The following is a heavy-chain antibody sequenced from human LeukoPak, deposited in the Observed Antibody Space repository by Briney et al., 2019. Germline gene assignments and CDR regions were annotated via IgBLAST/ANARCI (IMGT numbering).Heavy chain of an antibody. Sequence: PSETLSLTCIVSGGSIRNYYWSWIRQTPGKGLEWIGYISYSGNTNYNPSLKSRVTMSVDTSKNQFSLKLTSVTAADTAVYFCARESDTSGPIDYWGQGRLVAVSS. CDR3: ARESDTSGPIDY. CDR1: GGSIRNYY. CDR2: ISYSGNT. J-gene: IGHJ4*02. V-gene: IGHV4-59*01. D-gene: IGHD3-22*01.